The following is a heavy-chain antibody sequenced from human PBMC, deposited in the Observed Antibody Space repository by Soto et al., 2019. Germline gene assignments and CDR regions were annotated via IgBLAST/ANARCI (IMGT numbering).Heavy chain of an antibody. J-gene: IGHJ4*02. CDR3: ARGPPIVGNTTPLDS. CDR1: GGSITNSNW. D-gene: IGHD1-26*01. V-gene: IGHV4-4*02. CDR2: IYHAGST. Sequence: SETLSLTCSVSGGSITNSNWWSWVRLPPAKGLEWIGDIYHAGSTKYNPSLERRVTISVDTSKNQFALTLTSVTAADTAVYFCARGPPIVGNTTPLDSWGRGTLVTVSS.